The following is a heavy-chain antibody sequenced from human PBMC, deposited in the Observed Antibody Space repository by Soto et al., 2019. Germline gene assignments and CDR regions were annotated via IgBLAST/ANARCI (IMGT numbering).Heavy chain of an antibody. D-gene: IGHD3-16*01. CDR3: ARDTWGLDY. CDR1: GFSFRSYG. Sequence: GVSLRLSWLASGFSFRSYGMHWVRQAPGKGLEWVAVIWYDGSKKYYGDSVKGRFTISRDDSKSTVYLHMNSLRAEDTAVYYCARDTWGLDYWGQGTQVTISS. V-gene: IGHV3-33*01. CDR2: IWYDGSKK. J-gene: IGHJ4*02.